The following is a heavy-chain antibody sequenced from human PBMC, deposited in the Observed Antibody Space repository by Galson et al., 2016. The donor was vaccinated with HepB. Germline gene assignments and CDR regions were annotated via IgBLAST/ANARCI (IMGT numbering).Heavy chain of an antibody. V-gene: IGHV3-48*01. D-gene: IGHD6-6*01. Sequence: SLRLSCAASGFGFSSYGMSWVRQAPGKGLEWVSYISSSGHSTIYADSVKGRFTISRDNVENSVYLQVNSLTAAEAGIYFCARSSATVHWGQGTLVTVSS. J-gene: IGHJ4*02. CDR3: ARSSATVH. CDR2: ISSSGHST. CDR1: GFGFSSYG.